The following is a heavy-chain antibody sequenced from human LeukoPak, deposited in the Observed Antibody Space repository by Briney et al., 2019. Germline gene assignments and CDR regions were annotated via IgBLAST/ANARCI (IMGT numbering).Heavy chain of an antibody. CDR2: IYYSGST. Sequence: KSSETLSLTCSVSGDSISRSDFYWGWIRQPPGKGLEWIGYIYYSGSTNYNPSLKSRVTISVHTSKNQFSLKLSSVTAADTAVYYCARLTGYSSESWFDPWGQGTLVTVSS. CDR3: ARLTGYSSESWFDP. V-gene: IGHV4-61*05. D-gene: IGHD3-9*01. CDR1: GDSISRSDFY. J-gene: IGHJ5*02.